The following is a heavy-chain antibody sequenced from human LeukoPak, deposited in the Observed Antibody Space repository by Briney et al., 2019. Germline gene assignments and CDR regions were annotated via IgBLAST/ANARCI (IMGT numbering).Heavy chain of an antibody. V-gene: IGHV4-31*03. Sequence: PSQTLSLTCTVSGGSISSGGYYWSWIRQHPGKGLEWIGCIYYSGSTYYNPSLKSRVTISVDTSKNQFSLKLSSVTAADTAVYYCARDVGIDRYFDYWGQGTLVTVSS. CDR1: GGSISSGGYY. CDR2: IYYSGST. J-gene: IGHJ4*02. D-gene: IGHD6-13*01. CDR3: ARDVGIDRYFDY.